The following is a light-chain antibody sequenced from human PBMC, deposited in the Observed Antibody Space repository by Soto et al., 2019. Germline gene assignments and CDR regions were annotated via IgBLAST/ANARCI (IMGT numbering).Light chain of an antibody. CDR3: YSYTATDTWL. CDR1: SNDVGAYNY. Sequence: QSALPEPPSMSGSPGQSIPISCARTSNDVGAYNYVSWYQHHPGQAPKLIIYEVTNRPSGVSARFSGSKSGNTASLTISGLQAEDEADYYCYSYTATDTWLFGGETKVTV. CDR2: EVT. V-gene: IGLV2-14*01. J-gene: IGLJ2*01.